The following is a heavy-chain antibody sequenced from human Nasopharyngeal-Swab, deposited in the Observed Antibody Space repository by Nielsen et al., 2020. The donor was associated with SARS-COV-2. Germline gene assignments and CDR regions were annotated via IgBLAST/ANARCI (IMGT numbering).Heavy chain of an antibody. CDR2: ISGDGGST. V-gene: IGHV3-43*02. J-gene: IGHJ4*02. Sequence: GESLKISCAASGFTFDDYAMHWVRQAPGKGLEWVSLISGDGGSTYYADSVKGRFTISRENAKNSLYLQMNSLRAGDTAVYYCARARVEVALGFDYWGQGTLVTVSS. D-gene: IGHD5-24*01. CDR1: GFTFDDYA. CDR3: ARARVEVALGFDY.